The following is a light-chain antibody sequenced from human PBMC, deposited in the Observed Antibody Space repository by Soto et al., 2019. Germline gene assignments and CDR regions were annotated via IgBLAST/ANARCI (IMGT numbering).Light chain of an antibody. CDR1: QSVSRN. Sequence: EIVLTQSPATLSLSPGERATLSCRASQSVSRNLAWYQQKPGQAPRLLIYGASSRATGIPDKFSGSGSGTDFTLTISRLEPEDFAVYYCQHFGAALITFGQGTRLEIK. V-gene: IGKV3-11*01. CDR2: GAS. J-gene: IGKJ5*01. CDR3: QHFGAALIT.